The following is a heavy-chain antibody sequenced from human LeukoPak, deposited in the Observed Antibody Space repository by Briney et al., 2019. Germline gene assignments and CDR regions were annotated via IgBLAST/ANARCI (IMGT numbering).Heavy chain of an antibody. CDR3: VRALMGTSDH. V-gene: IGHV3-74*01. J-gene: IGHJ4*02. Sequence: HAGGSLRLSCAASGFTFSRDWTHWVRQGPGKGLVWVSRMNSDGSTTNYADSVKGRFTISRDNAKNTLYLQTNSLRAEDTAVYYCVRALMGTSDHWGQGSLVTVSS. CDR1: GFTFSRDW. D-gene: IGHD7-27*01. CDR2: MNSDGSTT.